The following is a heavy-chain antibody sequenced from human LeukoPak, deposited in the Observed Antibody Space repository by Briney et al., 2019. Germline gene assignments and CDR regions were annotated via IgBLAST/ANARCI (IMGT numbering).Heavy chain of an antibody. Sequence: SETLSLTCTVSGGSISSYYWSWIRQPPGKGLEWIGYIYYSGSTNYNPSLKSRVTISVDTSKNQFSLKLSSVTAADTAVYYCASLQLGSSTSWISSGGYYYYYMDVWGKGTTVTVSS. CDR1: GGSISSYY. CDR3: ASLQLGSSTSWISSGGYYYYYMDV. D-gene: IGHD2-2*01. J-gene: IGHJ6*03. V-gene: IGHV4-59*01. CDR2: IYYSGST.